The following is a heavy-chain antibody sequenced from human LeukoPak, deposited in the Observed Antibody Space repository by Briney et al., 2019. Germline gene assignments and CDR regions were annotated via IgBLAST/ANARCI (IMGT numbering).Heavy chain of an antibody. D-gene: IGHD3-22*01. CDR3: ARGRPKGPFTTIVVGGHWFDP. CDR2: INHSGST. J-gene: IGHJ5*02. CDR1: GGSFSGYY. V-gene: IGHV4-34*01. Sequence: PSETLSLTCAVYGGSFSGYYWSWIRQPPGKGLEWIGEINHSGSTNYNPSLKSRVTISVDTSKNQFSLKLSSVTAADTAVYYCARGRPKGPFTTIVVGGHWFDPWGQGTLVTVSS.